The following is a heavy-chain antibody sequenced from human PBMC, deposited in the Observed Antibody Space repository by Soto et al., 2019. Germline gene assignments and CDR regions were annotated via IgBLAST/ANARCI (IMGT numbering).Heavy chain of an antibody. J-gene: IGHJ6*03. V-gene: IGHV4-34*01. CDR2: INHSGST. CDR3: AREKRPYYYYYMDV. CDR1: GGSFSGYY. D-gene: IGHD6-25*01. Sequence: SETLSLTCAVYGGSFSGYYWSWIRQPPGKGLEWIGEINHSGSTNYNPSLKSRVTISVDTSKNQFSLKLSSVTAADTAVHYCAREKRPYYYYYMDVWGKGTTVTV.